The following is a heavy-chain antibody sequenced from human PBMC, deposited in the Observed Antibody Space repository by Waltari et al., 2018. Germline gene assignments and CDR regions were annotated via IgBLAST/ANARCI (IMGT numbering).Heavy chain of an antibody. Sequence: QLQMQESGPGLVKPSETLSLTCTVSGGPISPDGYYWGWIRQPPGKGQEWIGSIYFRGSTHYNPSLKSRVSISVDTSKNQFSLKLSSVTAADTAIYYCARLVEGATTDYWGQGTLVTVSS. CDR3: ARLVEGATTDY. CDR2: IYFRGST. J-gene: IGHJ4*02. D-gene: IGHD1-26*01. V-gene: IGHV4-39*01. CDR1: GGPISPDGYY.